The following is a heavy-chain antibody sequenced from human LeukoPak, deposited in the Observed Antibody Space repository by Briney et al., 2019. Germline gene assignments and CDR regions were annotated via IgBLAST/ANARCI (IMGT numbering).Heavy chain of an antibody. Sequence: SETLSLTCAVYGGSFSGYYWSWIRQPPGKGLEWIGEINHSGSTNYNPSLKSRVTISVDTSKNQFSLKLSSVTAADTAVHYCARGRSDWNYVVDYWGQGTLVTVSS. CDR2: INHSGST. D-gene: IGHD1-7*01. V-gene: IGHV4-34*01. J-gene: IGHJ4*02. CDR1: GGSFSGYY. CDR3: ARGRSDWNYVVDY.